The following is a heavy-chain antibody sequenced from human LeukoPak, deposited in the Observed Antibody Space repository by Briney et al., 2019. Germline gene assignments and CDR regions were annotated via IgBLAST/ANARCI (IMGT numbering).Heavy chain of an antibody. D-gene: IGHD5-18*01. J-gene: IGHJ4*02. V-gene: IGHV1-2*02. CDR1: GYTFTGYY. CDR2: INPNSGGT. CDR3: ARGTGEGYSYGRYYFDY. Sequence: ASVKVSCKASGYTFTGYYMHWVRQAPGQGLGWMGWINPNSGGTNYAQKFQGRVTMTRDTSISTAYMELSRLRPDDTAVYYCARGTGEGYSYGRYYFDYWGQGTLVTVSS.